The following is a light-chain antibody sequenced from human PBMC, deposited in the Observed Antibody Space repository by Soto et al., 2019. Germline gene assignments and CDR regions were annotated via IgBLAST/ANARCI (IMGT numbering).Light chain of an antibody. CDR2: GAS. Sequence: EIVWTQSPGTRSLSPGERATRACRASQSISSSYLAWYQQKPGQAPRLLVYGASSRATGIPDRFSGSGSGTDFTLIVRRLEPEDSPVFYCEPCCSARRVGGGTKVDIK. CDR1: QSISSSY. V-gene: IGKV3-20*01. CDR3: EPCCSARR. J-gene: IGKJ4*01.